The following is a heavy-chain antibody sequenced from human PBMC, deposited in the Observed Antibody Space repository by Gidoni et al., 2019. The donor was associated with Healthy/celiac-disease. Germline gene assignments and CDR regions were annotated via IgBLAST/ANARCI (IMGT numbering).Heavy chain of an antibody. CDR3: SKMGGVYYYYGMDV. J-gene: IGHJ6*02. CDR1: GFTCDDYA. CDR2: ISGDGGST. V-gene: IGHV3-43*02. D-gene: IGHD3-16*01. Sequence: DVQLVESGGGVVQPGGSLRLSCAASGFTCDDYAMHWVRQAPGKGLEWVSLISGDGGSTYYADSVKGRFTISRDNSKNSLYLQMNSLRTEDPALYSCSKMGGVYYYYGMDVWGQGTTVTVSS.